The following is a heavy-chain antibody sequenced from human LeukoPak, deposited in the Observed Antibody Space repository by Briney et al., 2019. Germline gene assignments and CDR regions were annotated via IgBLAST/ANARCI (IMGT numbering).Heavy chain of an antibody. Sequence: GASVKVSCKASGYTFTSYGISWVRQAPGQGLEWMGWISAYNGNTNYAQKFQGRVTMTRDTSISTAYMELSRLRPDDTAVYYCASMVRGNFDYWGQGTLVTVSS. J-gene: IGHJ4*02. D-gene: IGHD3-10*01. V-gene: IGHV1-18*01. CDR3: ASMVRGNFDY. CDR2: ISAYNGNT. CDR1: GYTFTSYG.